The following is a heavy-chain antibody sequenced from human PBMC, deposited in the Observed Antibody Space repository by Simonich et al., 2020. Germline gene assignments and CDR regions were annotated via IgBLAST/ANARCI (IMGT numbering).Heavy chain of an antibody. D-gene: IGHD6-6*01. CDR2: IYYSVHT. V-gene: IGHV4-39*01. J-gene: IGHJ4*02. Sequence: QLQLQESGPGLVKPSETLSLTCTVSGGSISSSSYYWGWIRQPPGKGLEWFGSIYYSVHTYYNPSLKSRVTISVDTSKNQFSLKLSSVTAADTAVYYCARWAYSSSYFDYWGQGTLVTVSS. CDR1: GGSISSSSYY. CDR3: ARWAYSSSYFDY.